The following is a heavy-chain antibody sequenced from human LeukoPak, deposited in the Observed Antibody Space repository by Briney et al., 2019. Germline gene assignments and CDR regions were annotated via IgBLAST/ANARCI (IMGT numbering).Heavy chain of an antibody. CDR1: GGSFSGYY. CDR3: ARGDSSGYYDGWFDP. J-gene: IGHJ5*02. CDR2: INLSGST. D-gene: IGHD3-22*01. V-gene: IGHV4-34*01. Sequence: PSETLSLTCAVYGGSFSGYYWSWIRQPPGKGLEWIGEINLSGSTNYNPSLKSRVTISVDTSKNQFSLKLSSVTAADTAVYYCARGDSSGYYDGWFDPWGQGTLVTVSS.